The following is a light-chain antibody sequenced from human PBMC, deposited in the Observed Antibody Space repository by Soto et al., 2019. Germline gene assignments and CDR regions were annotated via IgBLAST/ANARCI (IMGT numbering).Light chain of an antibody. J-gene: IGKJ1*01. CDR3: LQPNSYTRT. Sequence: DIQLTQSPSFLSASVGDRVTITCRASQGISSYLAWYQQKPGKAPKLLIYAASTLQSGVPSRFSGSGSGTEFPLTISTLQPEDLATDYCLQPNSYTRTFGQGTKV. V-gene: IGKV1-9*01. CDR1: QGISSY. CDR2: AAS.